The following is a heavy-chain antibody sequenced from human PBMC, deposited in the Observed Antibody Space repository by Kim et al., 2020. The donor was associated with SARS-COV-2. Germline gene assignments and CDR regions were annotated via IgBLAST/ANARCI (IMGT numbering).Heavy chain of an antibody. Sequence: SVKVSCKASGGTFSSYAISWVRQAPGQGLEWMGGIIPIFGTANYAQKFQGRVTITADESTSTAYMELSSLRSEDTAVYYCAAPPQLDQPYYYYGMDVWGQGTTVTVSS. J-gene: IGHJ6*02. CDR2: IIPIFGTA. CDR1: GGTFSSYA. D-gene: IGHD6-13*01. V-gene: IGHV1-69*13. CDR3: AAPPQLDQPYYYYGMDV.